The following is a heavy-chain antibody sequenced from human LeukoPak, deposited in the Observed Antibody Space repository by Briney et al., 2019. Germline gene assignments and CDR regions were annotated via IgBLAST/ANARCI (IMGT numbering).Heavy chain of an antibody. J-gene: IGHJ4*02. CDR1: GFTFSSYA. CDR2: ISGSGGST. V-gene: IGHV3-23*01. CDR3: AKDVAIFGVVIAGLDY. Sequence: GRSLRLSCAASGFTFSSYAMSWVRQAPGKGLEWVSAISGSGGSTYYADSVKGRFTISRDNSKNTLYLQMNSLRAEDTAVYYCAKDVAIFGVVIAGLDYWGQGTLVTVSS. D-gene: IGHD3-3*01.